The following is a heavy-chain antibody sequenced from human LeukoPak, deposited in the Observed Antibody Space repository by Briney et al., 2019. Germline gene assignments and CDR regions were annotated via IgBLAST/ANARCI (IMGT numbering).Heavy chain of an antibody. Sequence: GGSLRLSCTASGFAFSTYAMSWVRQAPGKGLEWVSSISSSGEFTYYIDSLKGRFTISRDNSKNTLYLQMSGPRAEDTALYYCAKERPNYYHISGPYYKWNGDFWGRGTLVTVSS. CDR1: GFAFSTYA. D-gene: IGHD3-22*01. CDR2: ISSSGEFT. J-gene: IGHJ4*02. CDR3: AKERPNYYHISGPYYKWNGDF. V-gene: IGHV3-23*01.